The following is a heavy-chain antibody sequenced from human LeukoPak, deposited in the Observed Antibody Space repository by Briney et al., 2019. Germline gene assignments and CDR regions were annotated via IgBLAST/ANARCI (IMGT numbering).Heavy chain of an antibody. D-gene: IGHD6-19*01. V-gene: IGHV3-9*01. CDR2: ISWNSGSI. Sequence: PGRSLRLSCAASGFTFDDYAMHWVRQAPGKGLEWASGISWNSGSIGYADSVKGRFTISRDNAKNSLYLQMNSLRAEDTALYYCAKDSRYSSGGNFDYWGQGTLVTVSS. J-gene: IGHJ4*02. CDR3: AKDSRYSSGGNFDY. CDR1: GFTFDDYA.